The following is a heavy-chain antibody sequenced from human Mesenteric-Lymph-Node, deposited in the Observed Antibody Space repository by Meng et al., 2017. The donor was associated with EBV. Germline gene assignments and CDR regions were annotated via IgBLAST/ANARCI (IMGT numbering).Heavy chain of an antibody. V-gene: IGHV4-39*07. J-gene: IGHJ4*02. CDR2: IYYSGST. Sequence: QLQLQESGPGRVKPSETLSLTCPVSGGPISSSSYYWGWIRQPPGKGLEWIGSIYYSGSTKYNPSLKSRVTVSVDTSKNQFSLKLTSVTAADTAVYYCTRAHPGDSGYDPVHCDHWGQGTLVTVSS. CDR1: GGPISSSSYY. CDR3: TRAHPGDSGYDPVHCDH. D-gene: IGHD5-12*01.